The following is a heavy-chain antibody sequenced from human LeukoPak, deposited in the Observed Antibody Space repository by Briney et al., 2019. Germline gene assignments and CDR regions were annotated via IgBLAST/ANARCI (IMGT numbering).Heavy chain of an antibody. CDR3: ARDFGYSYGYFYYYGMDV. CDR1: GYTFTSYD. D-gene: IGHD5-18*01. CDR2: INPNSGGT. Sequence: ASVKVSCKASGYTFTSYDINWVRQAPGQGLEWMGWINPNSGGTNYAQKFQGWVTITRDTSISTAYMELSRLRSDDTAVYYCARDFGYSYGYFYYYGMDVWGQGTTVTVSS. V-gene: IGHV1-2*04. J-gene: IGHJ6*02.